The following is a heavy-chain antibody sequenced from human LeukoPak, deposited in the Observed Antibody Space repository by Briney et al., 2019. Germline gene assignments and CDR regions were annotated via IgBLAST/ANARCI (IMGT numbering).Heavy chain of an antibody. CDR3: ARSGYYSWYFDL. CDR1: GFTITTNY. CDR2: IYSGGST. Sequence: PGGSLRLSCAASGFTITTNYMSWVRQAPGKGLEWVSVIYSGGSTYYADSVKGRFTISRDNSKNTLYLQMNSLRAEDTAVYYCARSGYYSWYFDLWGRGTLVTVSS. D-gene: IGHD3-22*01. J-gene: IGHJ2*01. V-gene: IGHV3-53*01.